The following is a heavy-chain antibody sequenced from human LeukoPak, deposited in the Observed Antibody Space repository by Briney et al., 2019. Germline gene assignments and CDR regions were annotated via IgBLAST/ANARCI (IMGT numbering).Heavy chain of an antibody. V-gene: IGHV3-7*03. J-gene: IGHJ6*02. CDR3: ARGGGLDV. CDR1: GFIVSSNY. D-gene: IGHD3-16*01. CDR2: INHNGNVN. Sequence: PGGSLRLSCVASGFIVSSNYMSWVRQAPGKGLEWVASINHNGNVNYYVDSVKGRFTISRDNAKNSLYLQMSNLRAEDTAVYFCARGGGLDVWGQGATVTVSS.